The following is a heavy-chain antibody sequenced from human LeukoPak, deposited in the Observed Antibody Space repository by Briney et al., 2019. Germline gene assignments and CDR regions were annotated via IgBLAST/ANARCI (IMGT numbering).Heavy chain of an antibody. V-gene: IGHV3-20*04. J-gene: IGHJ6*03. Sequence: GGSLRLSCAASGFTFDDYGMSWVRQAPGKGLEWVSGINWNGGSTGYADSVKGRFTISRDNAKNSLYLQMNSLRAEDTAVHYCAKDSAGFLDPLVDYYYYMDVWGKGTTVTVSS. D-gene: IGHD3/OR15-3a*01. CDR2: INWNGGST. CDR3: AKDSAGFLDPLVDYYYYMDV. CDR1: GFTFDDYG.